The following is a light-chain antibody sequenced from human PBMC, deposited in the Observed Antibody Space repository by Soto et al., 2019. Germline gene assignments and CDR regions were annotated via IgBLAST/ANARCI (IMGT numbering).Light chain of an antibody. V-gene: IGLV2-14*01. CDR1: SCDVGGYNY. J-gene: IGLJ1*01. Sequence: HSVLAQPASVSASPGQSITICCTGTSCDVGGYNYVSWYQQHPGKAPKLMIYDVSNRPSGVSNRFSGSKFGYTASLTISGLQAEDEAGYCCSSYTSSSTLFGAGTKGTV. CDR3: SSYTSSSTL. CDR2: DVS.